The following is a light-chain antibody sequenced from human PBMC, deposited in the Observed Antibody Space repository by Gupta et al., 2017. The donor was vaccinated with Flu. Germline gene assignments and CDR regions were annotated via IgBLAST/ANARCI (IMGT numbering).Light chain of an antibody. Sequence: TQAPAMSVSPGQTATITCSGSALSKQYVYWYRQRPGQAPVLLIYKDTERASGIPDRISGSSSGTRVTLTIRGVHTEDEADYYCQSADITGASRVFGGGT. J-gene: IGLJ3*02. CDR1: ALSKQY. CDR3: QSADITGASRV. V-gene: IGLV3-25*02. CDR2: KDT.